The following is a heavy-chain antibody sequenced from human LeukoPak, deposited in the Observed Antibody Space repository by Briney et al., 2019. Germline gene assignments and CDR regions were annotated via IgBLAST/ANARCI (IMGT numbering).Heavy chain of an antibody. D-gene: IGHD2-15*01. CDR1: GFTFSYYW. V-gene: IGHV3-74*01. CDR3: ARSYCSGGSCYSTDAFDI. CDR2: INHDGSST. J-gene: IGHJ3*02. Sequence: GGSLRLSCAASGFTFSYYWMHWVRQAPGKGLVWVSRINHDGSSTTYTDSVRGRFTISRDNAKKSLYLQMNSLRAEDTAVYSCARSYCSGGSCYSTDAFDIWGLGTMVTVSS.